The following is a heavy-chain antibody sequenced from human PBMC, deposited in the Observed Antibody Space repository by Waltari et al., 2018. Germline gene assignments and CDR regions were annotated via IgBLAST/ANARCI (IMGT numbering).Heavy chain of an antibody. CDR3: ATWRENAFDV. CDR2: INPNSGGT. CDR1: GYTFTGYF. D-gene: IGHD1-1*01. J-gene: IGHJ3*01. Sequence: QVQLVQSGAELQKRGASVKVSCEASGYTFTGYFIHWVRQAPGQGLEWMGRINPNSGGTNYAQKFQGRVTLTRDKSINTAYMDLSRLTSDDTGMYYCATWRENAFDVWGQGTMVTVST. V-gene: IGHV1-2*05.